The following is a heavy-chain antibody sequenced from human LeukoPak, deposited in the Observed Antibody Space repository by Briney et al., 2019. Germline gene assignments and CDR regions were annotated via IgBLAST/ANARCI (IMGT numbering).Heavy chain of an antibody. CDR2: ARASGSAT. D-gene: IGHD5-18*01. V-gene: IGHV3-23*01. Sequence: GGSLRLSCAASGFTFSSYWMSWVRQTPGKGLEWVSTARASGSATYYADSVKGRFAISRDDSKSTLYLQMTNLRAEDTALYYCAKRYGNAWYQFDYWGRGTLVTVSS. J-gene: IGHJ4*02. CDR3: AKRYGNAWYQFDY. CDR1: GFTFSSYW.